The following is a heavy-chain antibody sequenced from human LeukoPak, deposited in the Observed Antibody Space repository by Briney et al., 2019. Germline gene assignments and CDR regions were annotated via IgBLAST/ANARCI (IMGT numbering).Heavy chain of an antibody. CDR2: IYTSGST. D-gene: IGHD6-13*01. Sequence: SETLSLTCTVSGGSISSGSYYWSWIRQPAGKGLEWIGHIYTSGSTNYNPSLKSRVTISVDTSKNQFSLKLSSVTAADTAVYYCARRKRSSLKFDYWGQGTLVTVSS. V-gene: IGHV4-61*09. J-gene: IGHJ4*02. CDR1: GGSISSGSYY. CDR3: ARRKRSSLKFDY.